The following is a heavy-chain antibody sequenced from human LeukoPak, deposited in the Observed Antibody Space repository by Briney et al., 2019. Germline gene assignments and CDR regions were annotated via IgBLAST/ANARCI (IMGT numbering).Heavy chain of an antibody. D-gene: IGHD2-2*01. CDR3: ARKYCSTTSCLFDN. Sequence: GGSLRLSCAASGFTFSSYEMNWVRQAPGKELQWVSDISSSGTTIYYADSVKGRFTISRDNAKNSLYLQMNSLRAEDTAVYYCARKYCSTTSCLFDNWGQGTLVTVSS. V-gene: IGHV3-48*03. J-gene: IGHJ4*02. CDR2: ISSSGTTI. CDR1: GFTFSSYE.